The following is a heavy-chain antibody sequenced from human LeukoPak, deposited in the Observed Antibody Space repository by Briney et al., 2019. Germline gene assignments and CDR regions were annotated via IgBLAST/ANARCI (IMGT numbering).Heavy chain of an antibody. CDR1: GFTFSSYG. J-gene: IGHJ4*02. Sequence: GGSLRLSCAASGFTFSSYGMSWVRQAPGKGLEWVSAISGSGGSTYYADSVKGRFTISRDNSKNTLYLQMNSLRAEDTAVYYCASGGSSGWYYFDYWGQGTLVTVSS. CDR3: ASGGSSGWYYFDY. CDR2: ISGSGGST. D-gene: IGHD6-19*01. V-gene: IGHV3-23*01.